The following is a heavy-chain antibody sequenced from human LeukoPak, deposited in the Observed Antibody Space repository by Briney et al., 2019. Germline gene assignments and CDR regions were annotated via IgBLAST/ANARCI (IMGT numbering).Heavy chain of an antibody. V-gene: IGHV1-2*02. J-gene: IGHJ4*02. D-gene: IGHD3-3*01. Sequence: ASVKVSCKASGYTLSDNWLHWMRQAPGHGPEWMGSINPKSGDTDLAQRFQGRVTMTRDTSINTGYMEVSRLTSDGTAAYYCAKGGPVIRGPGVLIVPVFDHWGQGTLVTVSS. CDR2: INPKSGDT. CDR1: GYTLSDNW. CDR3: AKGGPVIRGPGVLIVPVFDH.